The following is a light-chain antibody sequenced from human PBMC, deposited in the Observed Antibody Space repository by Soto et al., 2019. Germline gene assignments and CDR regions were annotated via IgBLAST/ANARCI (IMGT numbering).Light chain of an antibody. CDR2: DVS. CDR3: SSYTSSSTLYV. J-gene: IGLJ1*01. Sequence: QSALTQPASVSGSPGQSIAIYGTGTSSDVGGYNYVSWYQQHPGKAPKLMIYDVSNRPSGVSNRFSGSKSGNTASLTISGLQAEDEADYYCSSYTSSSTLYVFGTGTKVTVL. V-gene: IGLV2-14*01. CDR1: SSDVGGYNY.